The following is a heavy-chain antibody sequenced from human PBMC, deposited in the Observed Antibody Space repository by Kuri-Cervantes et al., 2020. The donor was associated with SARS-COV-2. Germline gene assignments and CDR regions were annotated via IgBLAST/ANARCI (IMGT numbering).Heavy chain of an antibody. D-gene: IGHD2-2*01. Sequence: SETLSLTCTVSGGSISSSSYYWGWIRQPPGKGLEWIGSIYYSGSTYYNPSLKSRVTISVDTSKNQFSLKLSSLTATDTAVYYCARDFRPMVVVPAAENGFDPWAKGTWSPSPQ. CDR3: ARDFRPMVVVPAAENGFDP. CDR2: IYYSGST. V-gene: IGHV4-39*07. J-gene: IGHJ5*02. CDR1: GGSISSSSYY.